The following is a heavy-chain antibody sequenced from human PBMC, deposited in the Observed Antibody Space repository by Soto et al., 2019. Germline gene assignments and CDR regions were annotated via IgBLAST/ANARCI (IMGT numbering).Heavy chain of an antibody. D-gene: IGHD3-10*01. V-gene: IGHV4-4*02. J-gene: IGHJ6*02. CDR1: GGSISSSNW. Sequence: PSETLSLTCAVSGGSISSSNWWSWVRQPPGKGLEWIGEIYHSGSTNYNPSLKSRDTISVDKSKNKFSLKLSSVTAADTAVYYCALGGDYYYGMDVWGQGTTVS. CDR2: IYHSGST. CDR3: ALGGDYYYGMDV.